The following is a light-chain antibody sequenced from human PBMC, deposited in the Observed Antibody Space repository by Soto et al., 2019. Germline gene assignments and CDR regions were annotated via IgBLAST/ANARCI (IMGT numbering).Light chain of an antibody. V-gene: IGKV3-15*01. Sequence: ETVMTQSPATLSVSPGERATLSCRASQSVSTNLAWYQHKPGQAPRLLISGASTRATGLPARFSGSGSGTEFTLTINNLQSEDFAVYYCQQYRNWPRTFGQGTKVE. CDR1: QSVSTN. CDR3: QQYRNWPRT. J-gene: IGKJ1*01. CDR2: GAS.